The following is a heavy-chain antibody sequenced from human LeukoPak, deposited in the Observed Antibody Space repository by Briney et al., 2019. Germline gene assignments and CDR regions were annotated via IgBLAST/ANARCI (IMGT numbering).Heavy chain of an antibody. V-gene: IGHV5-10-1*01. CDR3: ARDLGYYVSGSSRFDP. D-gene: IGHD3-10*01. J-gene: IGHJ5*02. CDR2: IDPSDSYT. CDR1: GYSFTSYW. Sequence: GESLRISCKGSGYSFTSYWISWVRQMPGKGLEWMGRIDPSDSYTNYSPSFQGHVTISADKSISTAYLQWSSLKASDTAMYYCARDLGYYVSGSSRFDPWGQGTLVTVSS.